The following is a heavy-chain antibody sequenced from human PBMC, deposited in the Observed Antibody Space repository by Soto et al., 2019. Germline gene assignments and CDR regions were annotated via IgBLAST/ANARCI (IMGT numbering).Heavy chain of an antibody. D-gene: IGHD3-22*01. J-gene: IGHJ4*02. CDR2: INAGNGNT. V-gene: IGHV1-3*01. CDR3: ARTGRSGDYYDSSGYSGGIVDY. CDR1: GYTFTSYA. Sequence: ASVKVSCKASGYTFTSYAMHWVRQAPGQRLEWMGWINAGNGNTKYSQKFQGRVTITADESTSTAYMELSSLRSEDTAVYYCARTGRSGDYYDSSGYSGGIVDYWGQGTLVTVSS.